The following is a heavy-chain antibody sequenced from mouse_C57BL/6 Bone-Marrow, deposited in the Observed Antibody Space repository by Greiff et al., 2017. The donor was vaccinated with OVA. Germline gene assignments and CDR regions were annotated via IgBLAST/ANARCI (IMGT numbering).Heavy chain of an antibody. V-gene: IGHV1-15*01. D-gene: IGHD1-1*01. CDR1: GYTFTDYE. CDR2: IDPETGGT. CDR3: TKDYGSSFLYAMDY. Sequence: QVHVKQSGAELVRPGASVTLSCKASGYTFTDYEMHWVKQTPVHGLEWIGAIDPETGGTAYNQKFKGKAILTADKSSSTAYMELRSLTSEDSAVYYCTKDYGSSFLYAMDYWGQGTSVTVSS. J-gene: IGHJ4*01.